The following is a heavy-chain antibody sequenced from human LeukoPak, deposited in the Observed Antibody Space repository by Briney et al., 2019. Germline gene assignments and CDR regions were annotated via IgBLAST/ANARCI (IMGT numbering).Heavy chain of an antibody. J-gene: IGHJ4*02. D-gene: IGHD6-13*01. CDR1: GGTFSSYA. CDR3: AREGIAAAGPWDY. V-gene: IGHV1-69*04. Sequence: SVKVSCKASGGTFSSYAISWVRQAPGQGLEWMGRIIPILGIANYAQKFQGRVTITADKSTSTAYMELSSLRSEDTAVYYCAREGIAAAGPWDYWGQGTLVTVSS. CDR2: IIPILGIA.